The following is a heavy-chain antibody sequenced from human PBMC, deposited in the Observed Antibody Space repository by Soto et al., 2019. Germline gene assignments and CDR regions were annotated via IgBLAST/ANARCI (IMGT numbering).Heavy chain of an antibody. CDR1: GFSLSTRGVG. Sequence: QITLNESGPTLVKPTQTLTLTCTFSGFSLSTRGVGVGWIRQPPGKALEWLALLYWDDDERYSPSLMSRLTIPKDTSKNQVFLTMTNVDPVDTATYYCAHRPRGFTYCFDYWGQGTLVTVSS. J-gene: IGHJ4*02. CDR2: LYWDDDE. CDR3: AHRPRGFTYCFDY. V-gene: IGHV2-5*02.